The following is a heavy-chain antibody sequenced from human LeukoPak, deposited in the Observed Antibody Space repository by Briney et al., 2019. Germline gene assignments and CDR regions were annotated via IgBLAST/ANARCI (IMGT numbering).Heavy chain of an antibody. Sequence: GGPVKVSCKASGYTFTGHYMHWVRQAPGRGLEWRGWINPNSGGTNYAQKFQGRVTMTRDTSISTAYMELSRLRSDDTAVYHCAREDFSGEHDYWGQGTLVTVSS. V-gene: IGHV1-2*02. CDR1: GYTFTGHY. CDR2: INPNSGGT. D-gene: IGHD3-3*01. J-gene: IGHJ4*02. CDR3: AREDFSGEHDY.